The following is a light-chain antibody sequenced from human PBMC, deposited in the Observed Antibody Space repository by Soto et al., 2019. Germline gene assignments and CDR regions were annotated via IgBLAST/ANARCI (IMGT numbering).Light chain of an antibody. V-gene: IGKV3-20*01. CDR2: DAS. J-gene: IGKJ1*01. Sequence: EIVLTQSPGTLSLSTGERATLSCRASQSVSNNYLAWYQQKPGQAPRLLIADASRRATGIPDRFSGSGSGTDFTLTISRLEPEDFAVYYCQQCARSPLTFGQGTKVEMK. CDR3: QQCARSPLT. CDR1: QSVSNNY.